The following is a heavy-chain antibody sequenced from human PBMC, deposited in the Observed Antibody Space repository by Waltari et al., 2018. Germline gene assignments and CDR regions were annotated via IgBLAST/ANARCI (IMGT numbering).Heavy chain of an antibody. V-gene: IGHV3-48*04. CDR1: GFTLGTYS. CDR2: INSGSRSI. Sequence: EVQLVESGGGLVQPGGSLRLSCAASGFTLGTYSMNWVRQAPGKGLEWVSFINSGSRSIYDADSVKGRFTISRDNAKNSLYLQMNSLRAEDTAVYYCAREPTGRYDAFDIWGQGTVVTVSS. CDR3: AREPTGRYDAFDI. D-gene: IGHD1-26*01. J-gene: IGHJ3*02.